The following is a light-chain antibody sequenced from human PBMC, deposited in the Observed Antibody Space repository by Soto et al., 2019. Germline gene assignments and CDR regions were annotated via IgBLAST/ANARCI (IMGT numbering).Light chain of an antibody. J-gene: IGKJ1*01. CDR2: DVS. CDR1: QTISNW. Sequence: DIQMTQSPSTLSASVGDRVTITCRASQTISNWLAWYQQKPGKAPKLLIYDVSSLESGVPSRFSGSGSGTEFTLTIARLQPDDSATYYCQQYNTYLTFGQGTKVDIK. CDR3: QQYNTYLT. V-gene: IGKV1-5*01.